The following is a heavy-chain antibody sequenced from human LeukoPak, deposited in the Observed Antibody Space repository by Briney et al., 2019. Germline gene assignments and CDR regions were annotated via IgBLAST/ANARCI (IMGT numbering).Heavy chain of an antibody. V-gene: IGHV1-2*02. J-gene: IGHJ4*02. CDR3: ARDSSSDY. CDR1: GYSFTSHY. D-gene: IGHD6-6*01. CDR2: INPNSGGT. Sequence: RWASVKVSCKASGYSFTSHYMHWVRQAPGQGLEWMGWINPNSGGTNYAQKFQGRVTMTRDTSISTAYMELSRLRSDDTAVYYCARDSSSDYWGQGTLVTVSS.